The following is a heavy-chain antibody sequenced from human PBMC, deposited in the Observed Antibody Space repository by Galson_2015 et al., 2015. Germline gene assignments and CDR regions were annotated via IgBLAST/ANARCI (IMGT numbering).Heavy chain of an antibody. CDR3: ARGSRGWGWDYFDY. Sequence: SLRLSCAASGFTFSSYGMHWVRQAPGKGLEWVAVIWYDGSNKYYADSVKGRFTISRDNSKNTLYLQMNSLRAEDTAVYYCARGSRGWGWDYFDYWGQGTLVTVSS. CDR2: IWYDGSNK. J-gene: IGHJ4*02. CDR1: GFTFSSYG. D-gene: IGHD6-19*01. V-gene: IGHV3-33*01.